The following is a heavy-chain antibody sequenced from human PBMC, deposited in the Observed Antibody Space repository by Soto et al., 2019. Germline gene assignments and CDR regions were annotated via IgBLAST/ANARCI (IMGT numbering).Heavy chain of an antibody. Sequence: QVQLVESGGGVVQPGRSLRLSCAASGFTFSSYAMHWVRQAPGKGLEWVAVISYDGSNKYYADSVKGRFTISRDNSKNTRYLQMNSLRAEDTAVYYCARDALDYWGQGTLVTVSS. CDR1: GFTFSSYA. CDR2: ISYDGSNK. CDR3: ARDALDY. J-gene: IGHJ4*02. V-gene: IGHV3-30-3*01.